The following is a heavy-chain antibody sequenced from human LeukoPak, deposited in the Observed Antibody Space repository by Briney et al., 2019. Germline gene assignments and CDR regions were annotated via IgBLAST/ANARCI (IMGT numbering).Heavy chain of an antibody. CDR1: GGSISSGGYY. Sequence: TSETLSLTCTVSGGSISSGGYYWSWIRQHPGKGLEWIGYIYYSGSTYYNPSLKSRVTISVDTSKNQFSLKLSSVTAADTAVYYCARARRRDGYKSSFDYWGQGTLVTASS. J-gene: IGHJ4*02. V-gene: IGHV4-31*03. D-gene: IGHD5-24*01. CDR2: IYYSGST. CDR3: ARARRRDGYKSSFDY.